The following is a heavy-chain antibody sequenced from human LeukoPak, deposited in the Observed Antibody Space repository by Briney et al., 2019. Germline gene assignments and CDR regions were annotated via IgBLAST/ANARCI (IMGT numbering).Heavy chain of an antibody. CDR3: ARDDSRRDTAMEIYYYYYGMDV. J-gene: IGHJ6*02. CDR1: GYTFTGYY. V-gene: IGHV1-2*02. D-gene: IGHD5-18*01. CDR2: INPNSGGT. Sequence: ASVKVSCKASGYTFTGYYMHWVRQAPGQGLEWMGWINPNSGGTNYAQKFQGRVTMTRDTSISTAYMELSRLRSDDTAVYYCARDDSRRDTAMEIYYYYYGMDVWGQGTTVTVSS.